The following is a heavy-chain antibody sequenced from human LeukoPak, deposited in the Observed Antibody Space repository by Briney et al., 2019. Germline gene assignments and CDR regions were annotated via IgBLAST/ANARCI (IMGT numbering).Heavy chain of an antibody. V-gene: IGHV3-72*01. Sequence: GGSLRLSCAASGFTFSAHYLDWVRQAPGKGLEWVGRSRNKANSYTTEYAASVRGRFTISRDDSKNSLYLQMNSLRAEDTAVYYCAKDGSMPWGYYMDVWGKGTTVTISS. CDR2: SRNKANSYTT. CDR1: GFTFSAHY. CDR3: AKDGSMPWGYYMDV. D-gene: IGHD2/OR15-2a*01. J-gene: IGHJ6*03.